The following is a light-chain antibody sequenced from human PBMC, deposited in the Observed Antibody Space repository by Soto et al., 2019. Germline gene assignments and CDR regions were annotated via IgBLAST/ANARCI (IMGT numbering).Light chain of an antibody. Sequence: EIVMTQSPGTLSVSPGERATLSCRASQSVSSNLAWYQQKLGQAPRLLIYGASTRATCIPARFRGSGSGTEFSLTISSLQSEDFAVYYCQQYNNWPGTFGQGTKVEIK. CDR1: QSVSSN. CDR3: QQYNNWPGT. CDR2: GAS. V-gene: IGKV3-15*01. J-gene: IGKJ1*01.